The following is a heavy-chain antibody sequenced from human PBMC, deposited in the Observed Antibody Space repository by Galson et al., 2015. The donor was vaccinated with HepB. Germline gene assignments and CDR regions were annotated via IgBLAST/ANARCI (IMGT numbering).Heavy chain of an antibody. D-gene: IGHD3-10*01. J-gene: IGHJ6*03. CDR2: IIPIFGTA. V-gene: IGHV1-69*13. Sequence: SVKVSCKASGYTFTGYYMRWVRQAPGQGPEWMGGIIPIFGTANYAQKFQGRVTITADESTSTAYMELSSLRSEDTAVYYCARETKLLRYYYYMDVWGKGTTVTVSS. CDR3: ARETKLLRYYYYMDV. CDR1: GYTFTGYY.